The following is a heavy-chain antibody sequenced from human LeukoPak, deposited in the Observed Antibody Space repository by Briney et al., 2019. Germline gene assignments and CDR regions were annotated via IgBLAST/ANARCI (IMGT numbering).Heavy chain of an antibody. CDR1: GASIGSFY. Sequence: SETLSLTCTVSGASIGSFYWSWIQQPAGKGLEWIGRLYNGGDTNYSPSLRSRVTIPVDTSKNQFSLKLNSVTAADTAVYYCARGVEASGVGFYAFDIWGQGTVVTVSS. CDR3: ARGVEASGVGFYAFDI. D-gene: IGHD6-13*01. CDR2: LYNGGDT. V-gene: IGHV4-4*07. J-gene: IGHJ3*02.